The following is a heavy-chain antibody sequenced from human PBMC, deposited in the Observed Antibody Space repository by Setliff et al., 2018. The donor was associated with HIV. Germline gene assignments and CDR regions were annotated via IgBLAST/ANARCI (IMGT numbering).Heavy chain of an antibody. Sequence: SETLSLTCAVSGASFVGDNHWSWIRQTPERGLEWIAYFMYTDIHYVNYLNYRNPSLASRLSISVDKSKNQFSLTLSSVTAADTAVYYCATVPPSGTYLDYWGPGMLVTVSS. CDR1: GASFVGDNH. CDR3: ATVPPSGTYLDY. V-gene: IGHV4-30-4*01. J-gene: IGHJ4*02. D-gene: IGHD3-10*01. CDR2: IHYVNYLN.